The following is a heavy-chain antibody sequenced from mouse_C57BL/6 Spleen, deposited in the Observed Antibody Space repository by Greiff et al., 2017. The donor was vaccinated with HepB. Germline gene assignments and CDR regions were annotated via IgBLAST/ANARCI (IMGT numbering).Heavy chain of an antibody. CDR3: ARPGYDWYFDV. CDR1: GFTFSDYG. CDR2: ISSGSSTT. D-gene: IGHD3-1*01. V-gene: IGHV5-17*01. J-gene: IGHJ1*03. Sequence: EVHLVESGGGLVKPGGSLKLSCAASGFTFSDYGMHWVRQAPEKGLEWVAYISSGSSTTYYADTVKGRFTISRDNAKNTLFLQMTSLRSEDTAMYYCARPGYDWYFDVWGTGTTVTVSS.